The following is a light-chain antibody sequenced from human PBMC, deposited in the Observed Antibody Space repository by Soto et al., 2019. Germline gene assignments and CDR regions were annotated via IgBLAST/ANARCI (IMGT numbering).Light chain of an antibody. V-gene: IGLV1-51*01. J-gene: IGLJ1*01. CDR2: DNN. Sequence: QSVLTQPPSVSAAPGQKVTISCSGSSSNIGNNFVTWYQQLPGTAPKLLIYDNNKRPSGIPDRFSGSQSGTSATLGITGLQTGDEAVYYCGSWDRSLPYVFGNGTKVTV. CDR1: SSNIGNNF. CDR3: GSWDRSLPYV.